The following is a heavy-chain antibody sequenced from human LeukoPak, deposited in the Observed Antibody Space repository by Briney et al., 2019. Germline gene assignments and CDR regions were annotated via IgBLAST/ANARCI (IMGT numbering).Heavy chain of an antibody. J-gene: IGHJ3*02. V-gene: IGHV3-30*02. CDR2: IRYDGSNK. CDR1: GFTLSSYG. CDR3: AKDPTRVPGAFDI. D-gene: IGHD3-10*01. Sequence: PGGALRLSCAASGFTLSSYGMHWVPQAPGKGVEGVAFIRYDGSNKYYADSVKGRFTISRDNSKNTLYLQMNSLRAEDTAVYYCAKDPTRVPGAFDIWGQGTMVTVSS.